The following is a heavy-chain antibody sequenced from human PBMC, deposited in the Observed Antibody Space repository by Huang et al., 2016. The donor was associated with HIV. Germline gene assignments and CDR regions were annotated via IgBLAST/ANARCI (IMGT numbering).Heavy chain of an antibody. V-gene: IGHV4-34*02. CDR2: VNDRVAT. Sequence: QMQLQQRGAGLLKPSETLSLTCGVSGGSFTGNYLTWIRQAPGKGLEWIGEVNDRVATNYNPYLNGRVTISLDKSNRELSLNLRSVTAADTAVYYCARQWTILEWLLGLDVWGQGTTVIVSS. J-gene: IGHJ6*02. CDR3: ARQWTILEWLLGLDV. D-gene: IGHD3-3*01. CDR1: GGSFTGNY.